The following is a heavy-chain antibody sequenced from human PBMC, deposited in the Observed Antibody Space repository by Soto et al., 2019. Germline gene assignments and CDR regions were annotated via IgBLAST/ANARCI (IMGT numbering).Heavy chain of an antibody. J-gene: IGHJ3*02. CDR3: AKDSLYDYIWGSYRLDAFDI. V-gene: IGHV3-23*01. CDR2: ISGSGGST. CDR1: GFTFSSYA. Sequence: GGSLRLSCAASGFTFSSYAMSWVRQAPGKGLEWVSAISGSGGSTYYADSVKGRFTISRDNSKNTLYLQMNSLRAEDTAVYYCAKDSLYDYIWGSYRLDAFDISGQGTMVTVSS. D-gene: IGHD3-16*02.